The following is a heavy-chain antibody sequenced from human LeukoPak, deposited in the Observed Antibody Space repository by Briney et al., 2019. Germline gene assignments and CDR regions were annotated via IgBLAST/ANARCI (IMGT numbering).Heavy chain of an antibody. CDR2: INPSGGSA. J-gene: IGHJ3*02. V-gene: IGHV1-46*01. D-gene: IGHD3-22*01. CDR3: AVYYYDSSGYSRGAFDI. CDR1: GYTFTSYY. Sequence: ASVKVSCKASGYTFTSYYIHWVRQAPGQGLEWMGIINPSGGSASYAQKFQGRVTITADESTSTAYMELSSLRSEDTAVYYCAVYYYDSSGYSRGAFDIWGQGTMVTVSS.